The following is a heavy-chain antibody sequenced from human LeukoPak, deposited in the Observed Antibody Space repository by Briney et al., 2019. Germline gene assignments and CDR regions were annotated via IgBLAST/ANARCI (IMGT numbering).Heavy chain of an antibody. CDR1: GYTFTGYY. CDR3: ARAQYSSSFNYMDV. Sequence: GASVKVSCKASGYTFTGYYMHWVRQAPGQGLEWMGWINPNSGGTNYAQKFQGRVTMTRDTSISTAYMELSRLRSDDTAVYYCARAQYSSSFNYMDVWGKGTTVTVSS. D-gene: IGHD6-6*01. J-gene: IGHJ6*03. CDR2: INPNSGGT. V-gene: IGHV1-2*02.